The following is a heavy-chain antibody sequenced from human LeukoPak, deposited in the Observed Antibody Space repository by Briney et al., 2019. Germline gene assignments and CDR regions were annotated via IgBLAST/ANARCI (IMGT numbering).Heavy chain of an antibody. J-gene: IGHJ4*02. D-gene: IGHD3-22*01. CDR1: GYTFTGYY. V-gene: IGHV1-2*02. CDR2: INPNSGGT. CDR3: AREGGSGYPFDY. Sequence: ASVKVSCKASGYTFTGYYMHWVRQAPGQGLEWMEWINPNSGGTNYAQKFQGRVTMTRDTSISTAYMELSRLRSDDTAVYYCAREGGSGYPFDYWGQGTLVTVSS.